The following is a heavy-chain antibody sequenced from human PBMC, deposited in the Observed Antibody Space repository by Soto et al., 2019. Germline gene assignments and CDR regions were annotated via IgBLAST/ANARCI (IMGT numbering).Heavy chain of an antibody. J-gene: IGHJ5*02. D-gene: IGHD4-4*01. V-gene: IGHV3-30-3*01. CDR3: ARGADYSNYVVNWFDP. Sequence: GGSLRLSCAASGFTFSSYAMHWVRQAPGKGLEWVAVISYDGSNKYYADSVKGRFTISRDNSKNTLYLQMNSLRAEDTAVYYCARGADYSNYVVNWFDPWGQGTLVTVSS. CDR2: ISYDGSNK. CDR1: GFTFSSYA.